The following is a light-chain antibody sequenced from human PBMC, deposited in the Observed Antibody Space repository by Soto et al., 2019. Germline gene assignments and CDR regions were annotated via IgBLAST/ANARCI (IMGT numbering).Light chain of an antibody. CDR2: DAS. V-gene: IGKV1-13*02. CDR1: QGISSA. CDR3: QQYNSYS. Sequence: AIQLTQSPSSLSASVGDRVTITCRASQGISSALAWYQQKSGKVPKLLIYDASSLESGVPSRFSGSGSGTEFTLTISSLQPDDFATYYCQQYNSYSFGQGTKLEIK. J-gene: IGKJ2*01.